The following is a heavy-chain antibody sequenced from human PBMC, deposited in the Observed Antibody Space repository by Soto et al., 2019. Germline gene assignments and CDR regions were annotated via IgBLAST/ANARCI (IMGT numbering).Heavy chain of an antibody. D-gene: IGHD6-13*01. CDR1: GFTFSSYG. J-gene: IGHJ4*02. V-gene: IGHV3-33*01. CDR3: ARWGIAAGDY. CDR2: IWYDGSNK. Sequence: QVQLVESGGGVVQPGRSLRLSCAASGFTFSSYGMHWVRQAPGKGLEWVAVIWYDGSNKYYADSVKGRFTISRDNSKNTLYLQMKSLRAEDTAVYYWARWGIAAGDYWGQGTLVTVSS.